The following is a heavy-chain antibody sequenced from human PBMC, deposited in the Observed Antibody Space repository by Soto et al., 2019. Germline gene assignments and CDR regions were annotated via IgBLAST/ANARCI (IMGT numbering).Heavy chain of an antibody. CDR1: GLNFSSYA. CDR2: ISGSGGST. J-gene: IGHJ1*01. D-gene: IGHD6-19*01. Sequence: GGSQRVSCAVSGLNFSSYAMSWVRKTKGKGLEWVSAISGSGGSTYYAASVKGRFTISRDNSKNTLYLQMNSLRAEDTAVYYCAKDQNSGIAVAGEEYFQQWGQGTLVTVSS. V-gene: IGHV3-23*01. CDR3: AKDQNSGIAVAGEEYFQQ.